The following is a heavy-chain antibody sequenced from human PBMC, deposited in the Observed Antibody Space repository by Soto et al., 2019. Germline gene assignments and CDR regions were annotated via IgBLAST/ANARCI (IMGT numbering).Heavy chain of an antibody. CDR3: ARDGATDHFDY. CDR1: DGSISGYY. J-gene: IGHJ4*02. D-gene: IGHD5-12*01. V-gene: IGHV4-59*01. CDR2: IYYSGST. Sequence: SETLRLTFTVCDGSISGYYWSLIRQPPGKGLEWIGYIYYSGSTNYNPSLKSRVTISVDTSKNQFSLKLSSVTAADTAVYYCARDGATDHFDYWGQGTLVTVSA.